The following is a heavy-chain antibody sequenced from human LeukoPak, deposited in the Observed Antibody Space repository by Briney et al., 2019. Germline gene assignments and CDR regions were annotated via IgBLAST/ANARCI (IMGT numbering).Heavy chain of an antibody. J-gene: IGHJ4*02. CDR2: FYTSGST. CDR3: SGGRYYFDS. Sequence: SETLSLTCTVSGGSITSYSGSWVRQPAGKGLEWIGRFYTSGSTNYNPSLKSRVTMSIDTSKNQFSLKLTSLTAADTAVYYCSGGRYYFDSWGQGILVTVSS. V-gene: IGHV4-4*07. CDR1: GGSITSYS. D-gene: IGHD3-16*01.